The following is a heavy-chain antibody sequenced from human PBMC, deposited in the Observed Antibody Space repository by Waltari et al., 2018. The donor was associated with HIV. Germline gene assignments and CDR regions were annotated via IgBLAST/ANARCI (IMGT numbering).Heavy chain of an antibody. Sequence: QVQLQQSGPRLMKPSETLSLTCIVSGGPIHNSYWNWIRHPAGKALEWIGRIYTSGSTKYNPSLKSRVSMSIATSKNQFSLNLTSVTAADTAVYYCARGTYYFDTSSGYPPLDLWGRGTLVTVSS. CDR1: GGPIHNSY. J-gene: IGHJ2*01. CDR2: IYTSGST. D-gene: IGHD3-22*01. V-gene: IGHV4-4*07. CDR3: ARGTYYFDTSSGYPPLDL.